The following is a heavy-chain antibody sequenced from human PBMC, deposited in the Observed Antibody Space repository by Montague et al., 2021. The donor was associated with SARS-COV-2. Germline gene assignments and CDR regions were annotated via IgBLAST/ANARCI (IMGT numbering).Heavy chain of an antibody. Sequence: SETLSLTCTVSGGSISSSSYYWGWIRQPPGKGLECIGSIYYSGSTYYNPSLKSLVTISVDTSKNQFSPKLSSVTAADTAVYYCARFPTSYYYDSKAAPATPDAFDIWGQGTMVTVSS. J-gene: IGHJ3*02. CDR3: ARFPTSYYYDSKAAPATPDAFDI. D-gene: IGHD3-22*01. V-gene: IGHV4-39*01. CDR2: IYYSGST. CDR1: GGSISSSSYY.